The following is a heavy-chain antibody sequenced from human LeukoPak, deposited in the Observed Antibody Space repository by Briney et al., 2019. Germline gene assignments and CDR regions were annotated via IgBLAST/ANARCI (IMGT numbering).Heavy chain of an antibody. CDR3: AKSLPGHISGGGIDY. CDR1: GFTFITYD. D-gene: IGHD6-19*01. Sequence: GGSLRLSCAASGFTFITYDMSWVRQAPGKGLEWVSVISTSGGITLYADSVKGRFTISRDNSKNTLYLQMNSLRAEDTAIYYCAKSLPGHISGGGIDYWGRGTLVTVSS. CDR2: ISTSGGIT. V-gene: IGHV3-23*01. J-gene: IGHJ4*02.